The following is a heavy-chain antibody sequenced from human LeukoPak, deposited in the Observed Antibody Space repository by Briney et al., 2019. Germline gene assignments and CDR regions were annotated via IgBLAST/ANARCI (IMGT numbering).Heavy chain of an antibody. J-gene: IGHJ4*02. CDR1: GCSISSSSYY. D-gene: IGHD2-15*01. CDR3: ARQSDIEVVVAATWGFDY. CDR2: IYYSGST. V-gene: IGHV4-39*01. Sequence: SETLSLTCTVSGCSISSSSYYWGWIRQPPGKGLEWIGSIYYSGSTYYNPSLKSRVTISVDTSKNQFSLKLSSVTAADTAVYYCARQSDIEVVVAATWGFDYWGQGTLVTVSS.